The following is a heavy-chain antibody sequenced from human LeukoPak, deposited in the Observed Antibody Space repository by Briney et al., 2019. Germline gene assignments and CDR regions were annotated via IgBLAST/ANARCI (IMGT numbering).Heavy chain of an antibody. D-gene: IGHD2-2*01. CDR2: IIPIFGTA. V-gene: IGHV1-69*05. Sequence: SVKVSCKASGGTFSSYAISWVRQAPGQGLEWMGGIIPIFGTANYAQKFQGRVTITTDESTSTAYMELSSLRSEDTAVYYCARGPYCSSTSCSTRRGNWFDPWGQGTLVTVSS. CDR3: ARGPYCSSTSCSTRRGNWFDP. J-gene: IGHJ5*02. CDR1: GGTFSSYA.